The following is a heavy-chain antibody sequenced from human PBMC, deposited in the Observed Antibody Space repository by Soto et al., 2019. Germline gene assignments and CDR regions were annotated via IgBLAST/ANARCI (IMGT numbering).Heavy chain of an antibody. CDR1: GFTFSSYG. CDR3: AKDVIAARPSYYYYGMDV. V-gene: IGHV3-30*18. Sequence: GGSLRLSCAASGFTFSSYGMHWVRQAPGKGLEWVAVISYDGSNKYYADSVKGRFTISRDNSKNTLYLQMNSLRAEDTAVYYCAKDVIAARPSYYYYGMDVWGQGTTVTVSS. CDR2: ISYDGSNK. J-gene: IGHJ6*02. D-gene: IGHD6-6*01.